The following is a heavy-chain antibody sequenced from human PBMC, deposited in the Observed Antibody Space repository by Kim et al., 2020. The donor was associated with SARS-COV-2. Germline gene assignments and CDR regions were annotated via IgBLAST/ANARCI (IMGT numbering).Heavy chain of an antibody. J-gene: IGHJ4*02. CDR2: IYYSGST. CDR3: ARGGVGATY. D-gene: IGHD1-26*01. CDR1: GGSVSSGSYY. Sequence: SETLSLTCTVSGGSVSSGSYYWSWIRQPPGKGLEWIGYIYYSGSTNYNPSLKSRVTISVDTSKNQFSLKLSSVTAADTAVYYCARGGVGATYWGQGTLVT. V-gene: IGHV4-61*01.